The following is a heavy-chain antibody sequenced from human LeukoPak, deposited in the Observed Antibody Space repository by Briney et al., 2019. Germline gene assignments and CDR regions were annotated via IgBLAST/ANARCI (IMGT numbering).Heavy chain of an antibody. CDR1: GGSISSYY. CDR2: IYYSGST. CDR3: ARQYSSGWYGGNRFDP. J-gene: IGHJ5*02. D-gene: IGHD6-19*01. V-gene: IGHV4-59*08. Sequence: SETLSLTCTVSGGSISSYYWSWIRQPPGKGLEWIGYIYYSGSTNYNPSLKSRVTISVDTSKNQFSLKLSSVTAADTAVYYCARQYSSGWYGGNRFDPWGQGTLVTVSS.